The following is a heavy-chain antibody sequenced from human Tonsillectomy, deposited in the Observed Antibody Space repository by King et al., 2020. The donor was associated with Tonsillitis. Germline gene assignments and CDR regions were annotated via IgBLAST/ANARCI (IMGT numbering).Heavy chain of an antibody. J-gene: IGHJ4*02. CDR3: GRDSAGYGSGWVDY. CDR2: IYTSGNT. CDR1: GDSVSSGSYY. V-gene: IGHV4-61*02. Sequence: QLQESGPGLVKPSQTLSLTCTVSGDSVSSGSYYWSWIRQPAGKGLEWIGRIYTSGNTQYNPSLKSRLTKSIDTSKNQFSLKLSSVTAADTAVYYCGRDSAGYGSGWVDYWGQGTLVTVSS. D-gene: IGHD6-19*01.